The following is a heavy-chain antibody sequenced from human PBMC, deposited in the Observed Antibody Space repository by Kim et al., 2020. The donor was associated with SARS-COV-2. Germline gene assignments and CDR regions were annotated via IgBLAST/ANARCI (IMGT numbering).Heavy chain of an antibody. D-gene: IGHD6-19*01. CDR3: ARDRWKWLALDDAFDI. CDR1: GYTFTSYG. CDR2: ISAYNGNT. Sequence: ASVKVSCKASGYTFTSYGISWVRQAPGQGLEWMGWISAYNGNTNYAQKLQGRVTMTTDTSTSTAYMELRSLRSDDTAVYYCARDRWKWLALDDAFDIWGQGTMVTVSS. J-gene: IGHJ3*02. V-gene: IGHV1-18*01.